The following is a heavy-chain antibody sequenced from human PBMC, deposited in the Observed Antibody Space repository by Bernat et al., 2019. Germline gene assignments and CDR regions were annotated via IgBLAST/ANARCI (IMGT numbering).Heavy chain of an antibody. Sequence: QGQLQEPGPGLVKPSQTLSLTCTVSGGTIRSGDYYWSWIGKPPGKGLEWIGYIYYSGSTYYNPSLKSRVTISVDMSKNQFSLKLSSVTAADTAVYYCARGDDSSGYYAAIDYWGQGTLVTVSS. CDR1: GGTIRSGDYY. J-gene: IGHJ4*02. V-gene: IGHV4-30-4*01. CDR2: IYYSGST. D-gene: IGHD3-22*01. CDR3: ARGDDSSGYYAAIDY.